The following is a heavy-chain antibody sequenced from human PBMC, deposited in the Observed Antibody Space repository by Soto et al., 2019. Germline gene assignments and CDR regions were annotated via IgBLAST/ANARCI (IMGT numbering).Heavy chain of an antibody. CDR1: GFTFSSYA. D-gene: IGHD1-1*01. J-gene: IGHJ4*02. Sequence: GRALILSCAVCGFTFSSYAMNWVRQDPAKGLEWVSSISNTGTATCYADSVKGRFTISRDNAKNTLYLQMNSLRVEDTAVYFCEKDWMGLHYFFEYWGQGALVTVSS. CDR2: ISNTGTAT. V-gene: IGHV3-23*01. CDR3: EKDWMGLHYFFEY.